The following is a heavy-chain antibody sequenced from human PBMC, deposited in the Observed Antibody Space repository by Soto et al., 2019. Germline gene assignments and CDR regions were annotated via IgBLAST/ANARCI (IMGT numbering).Heavy chain of an antibody. CDR2: VYYTGST. Sequence: SETLSLTCSVSGGSISGSYCSWIRQSPGKGLEWLGYVYYTGSTNYSPSLRSRVSISVDTSKNEFSLRLSSVTAADTAVYFCARSVAVPGAHIDYWGQGTQVTVSS. CDR1: GGSISGSY. J-gene: IGHJ4*02. V-gene: IGHV4-59*01. CDR3: ARSVAVPGAHIDY. D-gene: IGHD6-19*01.